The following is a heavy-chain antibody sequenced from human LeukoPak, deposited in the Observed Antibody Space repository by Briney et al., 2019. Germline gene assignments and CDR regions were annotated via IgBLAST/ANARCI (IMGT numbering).Heavy chain of an antibody. V-gene: IGHV3-30-3*01. Sequence: GGSLRLSCAASEFTFSTYSMHWVRQAPGKGLEWVTVISYDGTNKYYADSVKGRFTISRDNSKSMVYLQMNSLRADDTAVYYCARDSMVRGATGPFFDYWGEGTLVTVSS. J-gene: IGHJ4*02. CDR3: ARDSMVRGATGPFFDY. CDR1: EFTFSTYS. D-gene: IGHD3-10*01. CDR2: ISYDGTNK.